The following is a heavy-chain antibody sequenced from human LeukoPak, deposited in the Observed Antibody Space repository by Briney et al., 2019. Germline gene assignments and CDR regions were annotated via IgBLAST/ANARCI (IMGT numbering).Heavy chain of an antibody. Sequence: SVKVSCKSSGDTFSSYALSWVRQTPGPGDGLKGVIVPIFGSANYAQNFQGRVTITADESTSTAYMELSSLRSEDTAVYYCARGPGDYYDSSGYPAYYFDYWGQGTLVTVSS. CDR2: IVPIFGSA. CDR3: ARGPGDYYDSSGYPAYYFDY. CDR1: GDTFSSYA. D-gene: IGHD3-22*01. J-gene: IGHJ4*02. V-gene: IGHV1-69*13.